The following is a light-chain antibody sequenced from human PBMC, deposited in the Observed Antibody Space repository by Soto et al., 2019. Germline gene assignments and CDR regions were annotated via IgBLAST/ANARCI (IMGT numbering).Light chain of an antibody. Sequence: QSVLTQPPSASGTPEQRVTIYCSGSSSNIGSNTVNWYQQLPGTAPKLLIYSNNQRPSGVPDRFSGSKSGTSASLAISGLQSEDEADYYCAAWDDSLNVYVFGTGTKLTVL. V-gene: IGLV1-44*01. J-gene: IGLJ1*01. CDR1: SSNIGSNT. CDR2: SNN. CDR3: AAWDDSLNVYV.